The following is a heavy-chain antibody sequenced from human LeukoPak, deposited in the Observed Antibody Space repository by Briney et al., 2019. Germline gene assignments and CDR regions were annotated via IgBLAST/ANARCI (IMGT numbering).Heavy chain of an antibody. J-gene: IGHJ4*02. CDR2: IKSKTDGGTT. CDR1: GFTFSNAW. Sequence: GGSLRLSCAASGFTFSNAWMSWVRQAPGKGLEWVDRIKSKTDGGTTDYAAPVKGRFTISRDDSKNTLYLQMNSLRTEDTAVYYCTTGYDFWSGEFFDYWGQGTLVTVSS. CDR3: TTGYDFWSGEFFDY. D-gene: IGHD3-3*01. V-gene: IGHV3-15*01.